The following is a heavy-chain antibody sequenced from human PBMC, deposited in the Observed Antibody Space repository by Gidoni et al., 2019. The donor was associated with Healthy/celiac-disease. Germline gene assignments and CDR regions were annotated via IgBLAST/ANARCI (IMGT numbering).Heavy chain of an antibody. Sequence: QVQRVQSGAEVKKPGASVKVYCKASGYTFTSYAINWVRQATGQGLEWMGWMNPNSCNTGYAQKFQCRVTMTRNTSISTAYMELSSLRSEDTAVYYCARSVHWNYVSSGMDVWGQGTTVTVSS. CDR1: GYTFTSYA. CDR2: MNPNSCNT. D-gene: IGHD1-7*01. J-gene: IGHJ6*02. V-gene: IGHV1-8*01. CDR3: ARSVHWNYVSSGMDV.